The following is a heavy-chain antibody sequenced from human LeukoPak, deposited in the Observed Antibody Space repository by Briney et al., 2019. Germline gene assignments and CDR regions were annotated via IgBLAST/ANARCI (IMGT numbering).Heavy chain of an antibody. Sequence: GGSLRLSCAASGFTVSSNYMSWVRQAPGKGLEWVANIKQDGSEKYYVDSVKGRFTISRDNAKNSLYLQMNSLRAEDTAVYYCARDRNYYDSSGYVGAFDIWGQGTMVTVSS. CDR3: ARDRNYYDSSGYVGAFDI. CDR1: GFTVSSNY. D-gene: IGHD3-22*01. CDR2: IKQDGSEK. J-gene: IGHJ3*02. V-gene: IGHV3-7*01.